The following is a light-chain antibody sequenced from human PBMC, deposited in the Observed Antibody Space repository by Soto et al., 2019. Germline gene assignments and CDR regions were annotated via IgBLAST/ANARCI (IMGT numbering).Light chain of an antibody. Sequence: EIVMTQSPATLSVSPGDRATLSCRASQSVASNLAWYQQKPGQGPRLLIYGASTRATGVPARFSGSGSGTDFTLPISSLQSEDFAVYYCQQYNNWPPWTFGQGTKVEIK. CDR2: GAS. CDR1: QSVASN. CDR3: QQYNNWPPWT. J-gene: IGKJ1*01. V-gene: IGKV3-15*01.